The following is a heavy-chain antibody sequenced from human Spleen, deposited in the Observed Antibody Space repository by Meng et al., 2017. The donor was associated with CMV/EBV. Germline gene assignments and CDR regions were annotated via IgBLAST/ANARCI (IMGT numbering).Heavy chain of an antibody. J-gene: IGHJ4*02. CDR2: IGTAGDT. D-gene: IGHD6-13*01. V-gene: IGHV3-13*01. CDR3: ARGAAAGRADY. Sequence: GESLKISCAASGFSFSSFPMHWVRQATGKGLEWVSAIGTAGDTYYPGSVKGRFTISRENAKNSLYLQMNSLRAGDTAVYYCARGAAAGRADYWGQGTLVTVSS. CDR1: GFSFSSFP.